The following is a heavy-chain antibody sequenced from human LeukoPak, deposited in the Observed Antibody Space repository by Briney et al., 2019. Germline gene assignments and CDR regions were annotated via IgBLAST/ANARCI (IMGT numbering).Heavy chain of an antibody. CDR2: ISTYNGDT. J-gene: IGHJ4*02. CDR1: GYTFTNYY. V-gene: IGHV1-18*04. CDR3: ARDHSRYTTSSEANDY. Sequence: GASVEVSCKASGYTFTNYYLHWVRQAPGQGLEWVGWISTYNGDTTYAQKVQGRVTMTTDTSTSTAYMELRSLRSDDTAVYYCARDHSRYTTSSEANDYWGQGTLVTVSS. D-gene: IGHD6-6*01.